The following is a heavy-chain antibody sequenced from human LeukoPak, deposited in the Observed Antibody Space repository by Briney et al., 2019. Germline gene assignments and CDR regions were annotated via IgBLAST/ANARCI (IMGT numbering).Heavy chain of an antibody. V-gene: IGHV7-4-1*02. D-gene: IGHD3-3*01. Sequence: ASAKVSCKASGYTFTSYAMNWVRQAPGQGLEWMGWINTNTGNPTYAQGFTGRFVFSLDTSVSTAYLQISSLKAEDTAVYYCASNDFWSGYYTFDYWGQGTLVTVSS. CDR3: ASNDFWSGYYTFDY. CDR2: INTNTGNP. CDR1: GYTFTSYA. J-gene: IGHJ4*02.